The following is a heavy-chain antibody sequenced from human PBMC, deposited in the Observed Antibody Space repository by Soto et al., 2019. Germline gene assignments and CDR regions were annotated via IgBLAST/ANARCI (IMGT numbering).Heavy chain of an antibody. CDR1: GFTFSGAA. Sequence: GGSLRLSCAASGFTFSGAAMHWARQASGKGLEWVGRIRSKANSYATAYAASVKGRFTISRDDSKNTAYLQMNSLKTEDTAVYYCTSRIAVAGTALDYWGQGTLVTVSS. V-gene: IGHV3-73*01. CDR2: IRSKANSYAT. CDR3: TSRIAVAGTALDY. J-gene: IGHJ4*02. D-gene: IGHD6-19*01.